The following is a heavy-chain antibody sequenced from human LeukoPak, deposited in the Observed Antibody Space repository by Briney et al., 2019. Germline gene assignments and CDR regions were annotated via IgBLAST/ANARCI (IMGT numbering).Heavy chain of an antibody. CDR3: ARVEYSGYSFDY. J-gene: IGHJ4*02. D-gene: IGHD1-26*01. Sequence: GGSLRLSCAASGLTFSSYEMNWVRQAPGKGLEWVSYISSSGSPIYYADSVKGRFTISRDNAKNSLYLQMNSLRADDTAFYYCARVEYSGYSFDYWGQGTLVSVSS. CDR1: GLTFSSYE. CDR2: ISSSGSPI. V-gene: IGHV3-48*03.